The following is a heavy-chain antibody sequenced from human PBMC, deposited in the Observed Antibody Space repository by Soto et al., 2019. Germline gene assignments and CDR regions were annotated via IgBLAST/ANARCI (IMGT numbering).Heavy chain of an antibody. CDR3: ARAAGKLVRGVYGMDV. CDR2: ISPNTTTI. V-gene: IGHV3-48*03. Sequence: GGSLRLSCAASGFTFSSYEMNWVRQAPGKGLEWVSYISPNTTTIYYADSVKGRFSISRDNAKNSLYLQMNSLRAEDTAVYYCARAAGKLVRGVYGMDVWGQGPTVPVYS. D-gene: IGHD3-10*01. J-gene: IGHJ6*02. CDR1: GFTFSSYE.